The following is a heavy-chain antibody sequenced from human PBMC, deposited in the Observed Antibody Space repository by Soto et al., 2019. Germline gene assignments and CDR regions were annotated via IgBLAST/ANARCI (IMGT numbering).Heavy chain of an antibody. Sequence: TLSLTCAVSGGSIRSSSWWTGLRQSPGKGLEWIGEFYHAGSPHYTPSFQSRVTISADTNKNLLTLRLTTVTAADKAIYYCARASSFRGDFDFWGQGTAVTVSS. CDR3: ARASSFRGDFDF. CDR2: FYHAGSP. D-gene: IGHD2-21*01. CDR1: GGSIRSSSW. V-gene: IGHV4-4*02. J-gene: IGHJ3*01.